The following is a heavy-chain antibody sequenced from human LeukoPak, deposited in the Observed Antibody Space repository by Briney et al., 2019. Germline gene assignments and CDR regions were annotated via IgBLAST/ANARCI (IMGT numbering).Heavy chain of an antibody. Sequence: KTSETLSLTCTVSGGSISTTSYYWGWIRQPPGKGLEWIGSIYYSGSTDSNPSLKSRVTISLDTSKNQFSLKLSSVTAADTAVYYCARLRTISSGPDYWGQGTLVTVSS. CDR3: ARLRTISSGPDY. CDR1: GGSISTTSYY. V-gene: IGHV4-39*07. J-gene: IGHJ4*02. CDR2: IYYSGST. D-gene: IGHD3-22*01.